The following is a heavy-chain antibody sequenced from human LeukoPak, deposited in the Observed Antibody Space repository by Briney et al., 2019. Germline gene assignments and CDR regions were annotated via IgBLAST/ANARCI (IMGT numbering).Heavy chain of an antibody. CDR2: IHPVNSDT. CDR3: ARQDGYGTYYFDY. Sequence: GESLKISCKGSGYYFTNWIGWVRQMPGKGLEWMGIIHPVNSDTRYSPSFQGQVTTSADKSISTAYLQWSSLKASDTAMYYCARQDGYGTYYFDYWGQGTLVTVSS. V-gene: IGHV5-51*01. CDR1: GYYFTNW. D-gene: IGHD5-24*01. J-gene: IGHJ4*02.